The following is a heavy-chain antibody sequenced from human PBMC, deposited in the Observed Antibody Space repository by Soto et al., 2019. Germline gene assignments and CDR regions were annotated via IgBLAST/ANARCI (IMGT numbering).Heavy chain of an antibody. D-gene: IGHD3-16*01. V-gene: IGHV4-59*01. Sequence: SATQSLTCPVSGGSISSYDWNWIRQPPVEGLEWIGYVYYSGCTSYNPSLKSRVTISVDTSKNQFSLKLTSVTAADTAVYYCARGAYYYDQWGQGTLVPVSS. CDR2: VYYSGCT. CDR1: GGSISSYD. CDR3: ARGAYYYDQ. J-gene: IGHJ4*02.